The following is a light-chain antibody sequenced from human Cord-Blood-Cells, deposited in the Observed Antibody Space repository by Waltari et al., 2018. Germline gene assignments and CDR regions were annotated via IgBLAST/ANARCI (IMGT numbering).Light chain of an antibody. Sequence: DIQMTQSPSSLSASVGDSVTITCRARQGIRNYLAWYQQKPGKVPKLLIYAASTLQSGVPSRFSGSGSGTDFTLTISSLQPEDVATYYCQKYNSAPRTFGQGTKVEIK. CDR2: AAS. CDR1: QGIRNY. J-gene: IGKJ1*01. V-gene: IGKV1-27*01. CDR3: QKYNSAPRT.